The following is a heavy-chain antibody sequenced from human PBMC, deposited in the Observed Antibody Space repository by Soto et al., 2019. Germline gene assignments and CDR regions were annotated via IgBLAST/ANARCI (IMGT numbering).Heavy chain of an antibody. CDR3: ARPPWVATFDAFDI. CDR2: IYYSGST. J-gene: IGHJ3*02. CDR1: GGSISSSSYY. D-gene: IGHD5-12*01. Sequence: PSETLSLTCTVSGGSISSSSYYWGWIRQPPGKGLEWIGSIYYSGSTYYNPSLKSRVTISVDTSKNQFSLKLSSVTAADTAVYYCARPPWVATFDAFDIWGQGTMVT. V-gene: IGHV4-39*01.